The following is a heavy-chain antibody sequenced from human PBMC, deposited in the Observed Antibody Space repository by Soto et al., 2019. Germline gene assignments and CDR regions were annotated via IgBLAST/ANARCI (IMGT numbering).Heavy chain of an antibody. CDR2: IIPILGIA. Sequence: QVQLVQSGAEVKKPGSSVKVSCKASGGTFSSYTISWVRQAPGQGLEWMGRIIPILGIANYAQKFQGRVTITADKSTSTAYMELSSLRSEDTAVYYCAREDGDIVATYAFDIWCQGTMVTVSS. CDR1: GGTFSSYT. D-gene: IGHD5-12*01. J-gene: IGHJ3*02. V-gene: IGHV1-69*08. CDR3: AREDGDIVATYAFDI.